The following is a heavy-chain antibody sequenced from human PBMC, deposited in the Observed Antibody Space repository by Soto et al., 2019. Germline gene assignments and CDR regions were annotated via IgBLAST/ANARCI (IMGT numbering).Heavy chain of an antibody. CDR1: GFTFSSYE. V-gene: IGHV3-48*03. CDR2: ISSSGSTI. Sequence: PGGSLRLSCAASGFTFSSYEMNWVHQAPGKGLEWVSYISSSGSTIYYADSVKGRFTISRDNAKNSLYLQMNSLRAEDTAVYYCAILTISVTTHFDYWGQGTLVTVSS. J-gene: IGHJ4*02. D-gene: IGHD3-9*01. CDR3: AILTISVTTHFDY.